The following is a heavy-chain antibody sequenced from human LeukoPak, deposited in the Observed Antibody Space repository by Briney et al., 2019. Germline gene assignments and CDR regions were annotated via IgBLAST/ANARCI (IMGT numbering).Heavy chain of an antibody. J-gene: IGHJ3*02. CDR1: GFTFSSYA. D-gene: IGHD1-26*01. Sequence: GGSLRLSCAASGFTFSSYAMSWVRQAPGKGLEWVSAISGSGGSTYYADSVKGRFTISRDNSRNMLYLQMNSLRAEDTAVYYCAKSPRWELPLDVFDIWGQGAMVTVSS. CDR3: AKSPRWELPLDVFDI. V-gene: IGHV3-23*01. CDR2: ISGSGGST.